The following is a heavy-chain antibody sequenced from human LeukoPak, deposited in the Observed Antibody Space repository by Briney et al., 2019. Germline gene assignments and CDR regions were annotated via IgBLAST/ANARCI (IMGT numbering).Heavy chain of an antibody. CDR1: GFTFSSYA. J-gene: IGHJ3*02. V-gene: IGHV3-30-3*01. CDR3: ARDPDILTGYYKPCAFDI. Sequence: GGSLRLSCAASGFTFSSYAMHWVRQAPGKGLEWVALISYDGTNKYYADSVKGRFTISRDNSKNTLYLQMNSLRGEDTAVYYCARDPDILTGYYKPCAFDIWGQGTMVTVSS. CDR2: ISYDGTNK. D-gene: IGHD3-9*01.